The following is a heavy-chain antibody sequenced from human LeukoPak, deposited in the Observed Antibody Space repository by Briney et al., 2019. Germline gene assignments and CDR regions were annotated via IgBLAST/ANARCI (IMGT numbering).Heavy chain of an antibody. CDR3: ARAGDSSWYWVDYFDY. Sequence: GGSLRLSCAASGFTFSSYSMNWVRQAPGKGLEWVAVISYDGGNKYYTDSVKGRFTISRDNAKNSLYLQMNSLRAEDTAVYYCARAGDSSWYWVDYFDYWGQGTLVTVSS. D-gene: IGHD6-13*01. CDR1: GFTFSSYS. CDR2: ISYDGGNK. J-gene: IGHJ4*02. V-gene: IGHV3-30*03.